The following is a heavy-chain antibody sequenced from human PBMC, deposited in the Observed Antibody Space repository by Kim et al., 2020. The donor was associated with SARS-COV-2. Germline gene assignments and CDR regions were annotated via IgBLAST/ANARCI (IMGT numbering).Heavy chain of an antibody. CDR3: ARDGYYDSSGYYIGY. J-gene: IGHJ4*02. D-gene: IGHD3-22*01. V-gene: IGHV3-7*01. Sequence: DSVKGRFTISRDNAKSSRYLQMNSLRAEDTAVYYCARDGYYDSSGYYIGYWGQGTLVTVSS.